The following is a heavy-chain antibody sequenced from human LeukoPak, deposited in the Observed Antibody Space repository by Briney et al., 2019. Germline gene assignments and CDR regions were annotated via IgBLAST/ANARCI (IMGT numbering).Heavy chain of an antibody. V-gene: IGHV3-74*01. J-gene: IGHJ4*02. D-gene: IGHD1-26*01. CDR3: ARVYSYSDPMDH. Sequence: GGSLRLSCAASGFTFSSHRMSWVRQAPGKGLMWVSRINTDGSSSNYAGSVKGRFTISRDNAKNTLYLQMNSLRAEDTAVYYCARVYSYSDPMDHWGQGTLVTVSS. CDR2: INTDGSSS. CDR1: GFTFSSHR.